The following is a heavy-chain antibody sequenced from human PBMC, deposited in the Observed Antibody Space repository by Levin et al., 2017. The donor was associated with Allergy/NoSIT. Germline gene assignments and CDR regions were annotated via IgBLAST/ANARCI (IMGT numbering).Heavy chain of an antibody. Sequence: SETLSLTCDVFGGSISSGGYSWSWIRQPPGKGLEWIGYIYHAASTFYNPSLRSRVTISADRSKNQFSPKLRSVTAAETAIYYCARASGGGYYYESSWFDPWGQGTLVTVSS. V-gene: IGHV4-30-2*01. CDR2: IYHAAST. D-gene: IGHD3-22*01. CDR1: GGSISSGGYS. J-gene: IGHJ5*02. CDR3: ARASGGGYYYESSWFDP.